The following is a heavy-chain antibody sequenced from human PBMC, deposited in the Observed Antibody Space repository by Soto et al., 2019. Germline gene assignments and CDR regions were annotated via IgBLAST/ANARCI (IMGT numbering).Heavy chain of an antibody. CDR1: GGSFSGYY. V-gene: IGHV4-34*01. Sequence: SETLCLTCAVYGGSFSGYYWSWIRQPPGKGLEWIGEIKHRGITNYNPSLKSRVTISVDTSKNQFSLKLSSVTAADTAVYYCPRLYGSRGPFDYWGQGTLVTVSS. CDR2: IKHRGIT. J-gene: IGHJ4*02. D-gene: IGHD6-13*01. CDR3: PRLYGSRGPFDY.